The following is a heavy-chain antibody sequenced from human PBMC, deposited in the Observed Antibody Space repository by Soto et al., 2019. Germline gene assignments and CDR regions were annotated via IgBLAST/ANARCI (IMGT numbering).Heavy chain of an antibody. CDR1: GFTFSTYC. CDR2: TCRYGREL. Sequence: GGSLRLSCAASGFTFSTYCMHWVRHTPGTGLVWVSRTCRYGRELYYADSVKGRFTISRDNAKNAVYLEMNSLRAEDTAVYYCARESEDLTSNFDYWGQGTLVTVSS. V-gene: IGHV3-74*01. J-gene: IGHJ4*02. CDR3: ARESEDLTSNFDY.